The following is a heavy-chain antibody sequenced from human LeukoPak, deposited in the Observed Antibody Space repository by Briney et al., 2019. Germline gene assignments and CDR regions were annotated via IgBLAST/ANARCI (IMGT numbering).Heavy chain of an antibody. CDR2: INHSGST. D-gene: IGHD3-16*01. CDR3: VRRRLLYDYVWVSYDAFDI. Sequence: PSETLSLTCAVYGESFSNYYWSWIRQPPGKGLDWIGEINHSGSTNYNPSLKSRVTISVDTSKNQFSLKLSSVTAADTAVYYCVRRRLLYDYVWVSYDAFDIWGQRTMVTVSS. J-gene: IGHJ3*02. CDR1: GESFSNYY. V-gene: IGHV4-34*01.